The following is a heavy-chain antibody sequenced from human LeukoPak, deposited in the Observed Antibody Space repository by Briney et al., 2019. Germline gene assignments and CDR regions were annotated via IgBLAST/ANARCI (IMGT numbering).Heavy chain of an antibody. D-gene: IGHD6-6*01. J-gene: IGHJ4*02. V-gene: IGHV3-23*01. CDR1: GFTFSSYA. CDR2: ISGSGGST. Sequence: GGSLRLSCAASGFTFSSYAMSWVRQAPGKGLEWVSAISGSGGSTYYADSVKGRFTISRDNSKNTLYLQMNSLRAEDTAVYYCAKIKPSIAARLGPPYFDYWGQGTLVTVSS. CDR3: AKIKPSIAARLGPPYFDY.